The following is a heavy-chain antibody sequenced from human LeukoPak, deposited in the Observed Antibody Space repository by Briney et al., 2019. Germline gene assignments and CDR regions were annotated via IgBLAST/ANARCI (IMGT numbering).Heavy chain of an antibody. V-gene: IGHV1-46*01. J-gene: IGHJ4*02. D-gene: IGHD5-18*01. CDR1: GYTFTSYY. CDR3: ARVSREPLQLWTIIDY. CDR2: INPSGGST. Sequence: ASVKVSCKASGYTFTSYYKHWVRQAPGQGLEWMGIINPSGGSTSYAQKFQGRVTMTRDMSTSTVYMELSSLRSEDTAVYYCARVSREPLQLWTIIDYWGQGTLVTVSS.